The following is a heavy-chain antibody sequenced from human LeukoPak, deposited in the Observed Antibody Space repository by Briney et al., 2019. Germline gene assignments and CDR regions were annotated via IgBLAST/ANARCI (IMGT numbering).Heavy chain of an antibody. V-gene: IGHV3-74*01. CDR2: VKGDGTKT. D-gene: IGHD2-2*01. CDR1: GFTVNDYW. CDR3: ARDGAESTPNDY. Sequence: GGSLRLSCEASGFTVNDYWIHWVRQAPGKGLFWVAGVKGDGTKTVYADSVKGRFIVSRDNAKDALSLQMNSLRVEDTGVYYCARDGAESTPNDYWGQGTLVTVSS. J-gene: IGHJ4*02.